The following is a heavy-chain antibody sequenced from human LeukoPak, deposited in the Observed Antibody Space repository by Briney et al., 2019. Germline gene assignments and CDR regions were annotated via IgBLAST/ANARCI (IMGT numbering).Heavy chain of an antibody. Sequence: SVKVSCKASGGTFSSYAISWVRQAPGQGLEWMGGIIPIFGTTNYAQKFQGRVTITADESTSTAYMELSSLRSEDTAAYYCARDYYGSGTYYKPFDYWGQGTPVTVSS. CDR2: IIPIFGTT. D-gene: IGHD3-10*01. V-gene: IGHV1-69*13. J-gene: IGHJ4*02. CDR1: GGTFSSYA. CDR3: ARDYYGSGTYYKPFDY.